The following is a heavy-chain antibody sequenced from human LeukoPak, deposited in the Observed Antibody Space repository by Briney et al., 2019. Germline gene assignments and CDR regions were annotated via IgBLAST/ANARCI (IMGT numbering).Heavy chain of an antibody. CDR2: IKQDGSEK. CDR1: GFTFSSYW. Sequence: GGSLRLSCAASGFTFSSYWMSWVRQAPGKGLEWVANIKQDGSEKYYVDSVKGRFTISRDNAKNSLYLQMNSLRAEDTAVYYCARDRMGRVPAANWFDPWGQGTLVTVSS. V-gene: IGHV3-7*01. J-gene: IGHJ5*02. CDR3: ARDRMGRVPAANWFDP. D-gene: IGHD2-2*01.